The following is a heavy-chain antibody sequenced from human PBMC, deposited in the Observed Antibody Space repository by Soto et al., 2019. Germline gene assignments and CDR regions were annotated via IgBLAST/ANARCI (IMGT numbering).Heavy chain of an antibody. CDR2: IYYSGST. CDR3: ARYYYDSSGYYSPYWYFDL. Sequence: QVQLQESGPGLVKPSQTLSLTCTVSGGSISSGGYYWSWIRQHPGKGLEWIGYIYYSGSTYYNPSLKSRVTLSVDTSKNQFSLKLSSVTAADTAVYYCARYYYDSSGYYSPYWYFDLWGRGTLVTVSS. V-gene: IGHV4-31*03. D-gene: IGHD3-22*01. J-gene: IGHJ2*01. CDR1: GGSISSGGYY.